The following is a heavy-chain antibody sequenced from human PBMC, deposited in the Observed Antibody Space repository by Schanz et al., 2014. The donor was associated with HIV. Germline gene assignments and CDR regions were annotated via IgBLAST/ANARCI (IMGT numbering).Heavy chain of an antibody. D-gene: IGHD3-3*01. CDR1: GFTFSDYY. J-gene: IGHJ4*02. V-gene: IGHV3-30-3*01. CDR2: ISYDGSNK. CDR3: VDFWIGYFRY. Sequence: QVQLVESGGGLVKPGGSLRLSCAASGFTFSDYYMSWIRQAPGKGLEWVAVISYDGSNKYYADSVKGRFTISRDNSNNTLYLQMSSLRAEDTAVYFCVDFWIGYFRYWGRGTLVSVSS.